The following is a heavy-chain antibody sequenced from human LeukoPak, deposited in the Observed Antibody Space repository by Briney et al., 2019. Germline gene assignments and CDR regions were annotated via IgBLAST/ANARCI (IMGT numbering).Heavy chain of an antibody. CDR2: IWYDGNNT. CDR1: GFIFNNYG. J-gene: IGHJ6*02. CDR3: ARPPAEGFGSGWATRDV. V-gene: IGHV3-33*01. D-gene: IGHD6-19*01. Sequence: GGSLRLSCAASGFIFNNYGMHWVRQAPGKGPEWVAIIWYDGNNTYYPDPVKGRFTISRDSSKNTLYLQLNSLTTEDTAVYYCARPPAEGFGSGWATRDVWGQGTTVIVSS.